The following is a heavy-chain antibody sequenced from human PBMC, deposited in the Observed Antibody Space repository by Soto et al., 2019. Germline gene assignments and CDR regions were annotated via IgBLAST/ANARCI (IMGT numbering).Heavy chain of an antibody. D-gene: IGHD6-19*01. CDR2: IYYSGST. CDR3: ARFCSLVAGHNWFDP. J-gene: IGHJ5*02. CDR1: GGSISSGGYY. V-gene: IGHV4-31*03. Sequence: SETLSLTCTVSGGSISSGGYYWSWIRQHPGKGLEWIGYIYYSGSTYYNPSLKSRVTISVDTSKNQFSLKLSSVTAADTAVYYCARFCSLVAGHNWFDPWGQGTLVTVSS.